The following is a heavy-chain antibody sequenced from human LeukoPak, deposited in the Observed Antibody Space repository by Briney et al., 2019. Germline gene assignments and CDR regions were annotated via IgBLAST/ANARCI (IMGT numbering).Heavy chain of an antibody. CDR1: GFTFSSYW. J-gene: IGHJ4*02. CDR2: IKQDGSQK. V-gene: IGHV3-7*01. Sequence: GGSLRLSCAASGFTFSSYWMSWVRQAPGKGLEWVASIKQDGSQKFHVDSVKGRFTISSDDAKNSLYLQMNSLRAEDTAVYYCARVAAAAGTDYWGQGTLVTVSS. D-gene: IGHD6-13*01. CDR3: ARVAAAAGTDY.